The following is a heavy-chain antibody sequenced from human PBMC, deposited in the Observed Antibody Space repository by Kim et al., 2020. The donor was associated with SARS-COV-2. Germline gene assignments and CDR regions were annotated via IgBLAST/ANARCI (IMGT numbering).Heavy chain of an antibody. V-gene: IGHV4-4*07. Sequence: SETLSLTCTVSNGSINGYFWTWIRQPAGKGLDWIGRIYTTGSTNYNPSLQSRVTLSVDTSKSQVSLTLTTVTAADTALYYCARESLQAAGRGLEHWGQGTLVTVSS. CDR1: NGSINGYF. D-gene: IGHD6-13*01. CDR3: ARESLQAAGRGLEH. J-gene: IGHJ1*01. CDR2: IYTTGST.